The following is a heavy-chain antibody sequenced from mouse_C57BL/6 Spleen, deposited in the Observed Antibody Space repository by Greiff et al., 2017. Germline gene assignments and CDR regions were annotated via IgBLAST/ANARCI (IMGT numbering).Heavy chain of an antibody. D-gene: IGHD1-1*01. V-gene: IGHV1-55*01. CDR1: GYTFTSYW. CDR2: IYPGSGST. CDR3: ARDPIYYGSSYAMDY. J-gene: IGHJ4*01. Sequence: VQLQQPGAELVKPGASVKMSCKASGYTFTSYWITWVKQRPGQGLEWIGDIYPGSGSTNYNEKFKSKATLTVDTSSSTAYMQLSSLTSEDSAVYYCARDPIYYGSSYAMDYWGQGTSVTVSS.